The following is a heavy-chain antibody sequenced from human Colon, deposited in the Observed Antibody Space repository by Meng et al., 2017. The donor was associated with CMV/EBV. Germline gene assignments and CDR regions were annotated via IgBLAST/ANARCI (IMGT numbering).Heavy chain of an antibody. D-gene: IGHD1-1*01. CDR1: GFKFDDYV. Sequence: GGSLRLSCIASGFKFDDYVMRWVCQTPGEGLEWVALISWEGDDTYYADSVKGRFIISRDNAKNSIYLQMNSLRSEDTALYYCAGHIAQGKDVELDFAYYGLDVWGQGTTVTVSS. CDR3: AGHIAQGKDVELDFAYYGLDV. J-gene: IGHJ6*02. V-gene: IGHV3-43D*03. CDR2: ISWEGDDT.